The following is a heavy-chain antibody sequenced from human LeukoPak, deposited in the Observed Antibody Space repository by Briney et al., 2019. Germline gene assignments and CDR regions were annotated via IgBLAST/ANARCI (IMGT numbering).Heavy chain of an antibody. CDR3: ARDRGSDGDLNFDY. V-gene: IGHV3-30*04. J-gene: IGHJ4*02. D-gene: IGHD4-17*01. CDR1: GFTFSSYA. Sequence: GGSLRLSCAASGFTFSSYAMHWVRQAPGKGLEWVAVISYDGGNKYYADSVKGRFTISRDNSKNTLYLQMNSLRAEDTAVYYCARDRGSDGDLNFDYWGQGTLVTVSS. CDR2: ISYDGGNK.